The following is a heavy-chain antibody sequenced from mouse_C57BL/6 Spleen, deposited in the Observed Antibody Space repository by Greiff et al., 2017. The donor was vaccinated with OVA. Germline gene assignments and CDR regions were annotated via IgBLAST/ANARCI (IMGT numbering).Heavy chain of an antibody. J-gene: IGHJ4*01. Sequence: VQLQQSGAELARPGASVKMSCKASGYTFTSYTMHWVKQRPGQGLEWIGYINPSSGYTKYNQKFKDKATLTADKSSSTAYMQLSSLTSEDSAVYYCARYRYYAMDYWGQGTSVTVSS. CDR3: ARYRYYAMDY. CDR2: INPSSGYT. CDR1: GYTFTSYT. V-gene: IGHV1-4*01.